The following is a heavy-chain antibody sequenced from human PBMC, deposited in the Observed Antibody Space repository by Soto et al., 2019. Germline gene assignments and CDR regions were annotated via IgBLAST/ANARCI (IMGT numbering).Heavy chain of an antibody. CDR2: ISGSGGST. CDR1: GFTFSSYA. CDR3: AKDRLSGSGPFYYMDV. V-gene: IGHV3-23*01. J-gene: IGHJ6*03. D-gene: IGHD3-10*01. Sequence: PGGSLRLSCAASGFTFSSYAMSWVRQAPGKGLEWVSAISGSGGSTYYADSVKGRFTISRDNSKNTLYLQMNSLRAEDTAVYYCAKDRLSGSGPFYYMDVWGKGTTVTAP.